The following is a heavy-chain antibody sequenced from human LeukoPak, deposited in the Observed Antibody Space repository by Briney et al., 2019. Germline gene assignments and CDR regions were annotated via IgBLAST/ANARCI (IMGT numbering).Heavy chain of an antibody. Sequence: GDSVKVSCKASGYTFTSYGISWVRQAPGQGLEGMGWISAYNGNTNYAKKLQGRITMTTDTSTSTAYMELRSLRSDDTAVYYCAREVATIGPFDYWGQGTLVTVSS. D-gene: IGHD5-12*01. CDR2: ISAYNGNT. J-gene: IGHJ4*02. CDR3: AREVATIGPFDY. V-gene: IGHV1-18*01. CDR1: GYTFTSYG.